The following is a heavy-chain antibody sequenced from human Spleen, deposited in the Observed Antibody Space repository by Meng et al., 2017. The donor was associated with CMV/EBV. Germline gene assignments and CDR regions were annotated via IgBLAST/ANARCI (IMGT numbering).Heavy chain of an antibody. J-gene: IGHJ4*02. CDR2: IYSGGSST. Sequence: SCAASGFTFSNYAMSWVRQAPGKGLEWVSVIYSGGSSTYYADSVKGRFTISRDNSKNTLYLQMNSLRAEDTAVYYCATPPGTTGMRGYWGQGTLVTVSS. CDR3: ATPPGTTGMRGY. V-gene: IGHV3-23*03. D-gene: IGHD1-1*01. CDR1: GFTFSNYA.